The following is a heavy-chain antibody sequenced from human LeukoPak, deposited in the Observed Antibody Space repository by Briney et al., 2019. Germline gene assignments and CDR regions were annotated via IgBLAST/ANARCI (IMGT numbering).Heavy chain of an antibody. J-gene: IGHJ6*03. CDR3: VRDQYAGYSSSWGYYYYMDV. CDR2: IYTSGGA. CDR1: GGSISSDY. Sequence: SETLSLTCTVSGGSISSDYCSWIRQPAGKGLEWIGRIYTSGGAKYNPSLKSRVTMSVDTSKNQFSLKVNSVTAADTAVYYCVRDQYAGYSSSWGYYYYMDVWRKGTTVTVSS. D-gene: IGHD6-13*01. V-gene: IGHV4-4*07.